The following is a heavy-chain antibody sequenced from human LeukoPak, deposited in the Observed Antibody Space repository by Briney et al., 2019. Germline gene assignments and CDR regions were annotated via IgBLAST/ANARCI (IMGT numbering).Heavy chain of an antibody. CDR3: ARSGYSGYDLYYYYMDV. CDR2: IIPIFGTA. D-gene: IGHD5-12*01. V-gene: IGHV1-69*13. CDR1: GGTFSSYA. J-gene: IGHJ6*03. Sequence: ASVKVSCKATGGTFSSYAISWVRQAPGQGLEWMGGIIPIFGTANYAQKFQGRVTITADESTSTAYMELCSLRSEDTAVYYCARSGYSGYDLYYYYMDVWGKGTTVTVSS.